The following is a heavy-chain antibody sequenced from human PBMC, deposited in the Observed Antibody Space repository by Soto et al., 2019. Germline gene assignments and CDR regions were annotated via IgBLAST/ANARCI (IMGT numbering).Heavy chain of an antibody. CDR2: IKQDGSEK. Sequence: SGGSLRLSCAASGFTFSSYWMSWVRQAPGKGLEWVANIKQDGSEKYYVDSVKGRFTISRDNAKNSLYLQMNSLRAEDTAVYYCARDTPLRVPRVVYYWGQGTLVTVSS. CDR1: GFTFSSYW. V-gene: IGHV3-7*01. D-gene: IGHD2-2*01. J-gene: IGHJ4*02. CDR3: ARDTPLRVPRVVYY.